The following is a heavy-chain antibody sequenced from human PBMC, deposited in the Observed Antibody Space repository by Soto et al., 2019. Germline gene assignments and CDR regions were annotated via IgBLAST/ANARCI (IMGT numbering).Heavy chain of an antibody. CDR1: EFTFSSYA. Sequence: GGSLRLSCAASEFTFSSYAMSWVRQAPGKGLEWVSAISGGGGSTYFADSVKGRFTISRDNSKNTLYLQMNSLRAEDTAVYYCAKWVGANNAFDIWGQGTMVTVSS. J-gene: IGHJ3*02. D-gene: IGHD4-17*01. CDR3: AKWVGANNAFDI. V-gene: IGHV3-23*01. CDR2: ISGGGGST.